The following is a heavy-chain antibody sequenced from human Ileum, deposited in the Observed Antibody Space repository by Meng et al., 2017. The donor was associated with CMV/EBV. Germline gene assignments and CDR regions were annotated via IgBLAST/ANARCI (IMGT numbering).Heavy chain of an antibody. CDR1: GYSISSGYY. CDR2: IYHSGST. J-gene: IGHJ4*02. Sequence: SETLSLTCTVSGYSISSGYYWGWIRQPPGKGLEWIGSIYHSGSTYYNPSLKSRVTISVDTSKNQFSLKLGSVTAADTAVYYCARGPQVQYDYWGQGTLVTVSS. V-gene: IGHV4-38-2*02. D-gene: IGHD3-10*01. CDR3: ARGPQVQYDY.